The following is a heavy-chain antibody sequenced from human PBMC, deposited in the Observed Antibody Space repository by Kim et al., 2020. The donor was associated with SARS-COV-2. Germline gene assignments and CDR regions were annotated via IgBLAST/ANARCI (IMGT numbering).Heavy chain of an antibody. V-gene: IGHV4-39*01. Sequence: KPSLKRRVTISVDTSKSQFSLRLSSVTAADTAVYYCARQSYSSKLRDFDYWGQGTLVTVSS. D-gene: IGHD6-13*01. J-gene: IGHJ4*02. CDR3: ARQSYSSKLRDFDY.